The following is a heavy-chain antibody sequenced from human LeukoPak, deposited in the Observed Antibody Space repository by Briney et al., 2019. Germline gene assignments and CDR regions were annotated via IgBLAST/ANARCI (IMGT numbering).Heavy chain of an antibody. CDR1: GFTFSTYA. Sequence: PGRSLRLSCAASGFTFSTYAMSWVRQAPGKGLEWVSGISGSGGSTYYADSVKGRFTISRDNSKNTLYLQMNSLRAEDTAVYYCAKEGDYGSPPYYFDYWGQGTQVTVSS. CDR3: AKEGDYGSPPYYFDY. D-gene: IGHD3-10*01. V-gene: IGHV3-23*01. CDR2: ISGSGGST. J-gene: IGHJ4*02.